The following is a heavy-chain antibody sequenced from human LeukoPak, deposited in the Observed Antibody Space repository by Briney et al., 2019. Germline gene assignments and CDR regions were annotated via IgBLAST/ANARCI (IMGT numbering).Heavy chain of an antibody. J-gene: IGHJ3*02. V-gene: IGHV1-69*01. D-gene: IGHD6-6*01. CDR3: AGRDSSSSGVYAFDI. Sequence: PWASVKVSCKASGGTFSSYAISWVRQAPGQGLEWMGGIIPIFGTANYAQKFQGRVTITADESTSTAYMELSSLRSEDTAVYYCAGRDSSSSGVYAFDIWGQGTMVTVSS. CDR1: GGTFSSYA. CDR2: IIPIFGTA.